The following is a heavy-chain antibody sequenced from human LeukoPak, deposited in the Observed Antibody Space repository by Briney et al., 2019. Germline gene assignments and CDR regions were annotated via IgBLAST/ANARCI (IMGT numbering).Heavy chain of an antibody. CDR1: GFTLSCSR. D-gene: IGHD3-10*01. V-gene: IGHV3-23*01. J-gene: IGHJ4*02. CDR2: INGSGGST. Sequence: GGSLRLCSAASGFTLSCSRMSWVRQAPAKVLELVSAINGSGGSTYYADSVKGRFTISRDNSKNTLYLQLNSLRAEDTAVYYCARDTYGSGSYYNAPLDYWGQGILVTVSS. CDR3: ARDTYGSGSYYNAPLDY.